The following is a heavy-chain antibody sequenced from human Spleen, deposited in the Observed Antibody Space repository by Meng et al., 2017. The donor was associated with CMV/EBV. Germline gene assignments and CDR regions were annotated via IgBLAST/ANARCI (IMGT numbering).Heavy chain of an antibody. CDR2: ITWNGGPI. D-gene: IGHD3-9*01. Sequence: SLKISCVVSGFKFDDYGMHWVRQVPGKGLEWVSGITWNGGPIGYGDSVKGRFSISRDNAKNTLYLQMNSLRAEDTAVYYCARDGILTGETLDYWGQGTLVTVSS. J-gene: IGHJ4*02. CDR3: ARDGILTGETLDY. V-gene: IGHV3-9*01. CDR1: GFKFDDYG.